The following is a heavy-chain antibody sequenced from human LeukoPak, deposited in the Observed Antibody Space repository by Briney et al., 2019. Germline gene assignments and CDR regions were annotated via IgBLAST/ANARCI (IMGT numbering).Heavy chain of an antibody. V-gene: IGHV3-23*01. CDR3: ARDPVVNVGYFDY. D-gene: IGHD3-22*01. Sequence: AGGSLRLSCAASGFTFSSYAVSWVRQAPGKGLEWVSAISDSGDRIYYADSVRGRFTISRDNSKNTLYLQMNSLRAEDTAVYYCARDPVVNVGYFDYWGQGTLVTVSS. CDR2: ISDSGDRI. CDR1: GFTFSSYA. J-gene: IGHJ4*02.